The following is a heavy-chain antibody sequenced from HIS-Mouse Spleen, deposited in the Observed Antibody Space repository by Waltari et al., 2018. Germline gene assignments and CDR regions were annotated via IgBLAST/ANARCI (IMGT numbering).Heavy chain of an antibody. Sequence: QLQLQESGPGLVKPSETLDLTCTVSGGSISSSSYYLGWIRQPPGKGLEWFGGIYYSGSTYYNPSLKSRVTISVDTSKNQFSLKLSSVTAADTAVYYCARLPRLRGSGSNSRFYFDYWGQGTLVTVSS. CDR3: ARLPRLRGSGSNSRFYFDY. V-gene: IGHV4-39*01. J-gene: IGHJ4*02. CDR2: IYYSGST. D-gene: IGHD3-10*01. CDR1: GGSISSSSYY.